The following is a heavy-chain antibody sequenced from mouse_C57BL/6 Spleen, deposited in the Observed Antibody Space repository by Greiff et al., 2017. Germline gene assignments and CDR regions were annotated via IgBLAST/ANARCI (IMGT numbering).Heavy chain of an antibody. CDR3: ASTPAYYSNYVGPYYFDY. Sequence: QVQLQQSGAELMKPGASVKLSCKATGYTFTGYWIEWVKQRPGHGLEWIGEILPGSGSTNYNEKFKGKATFTADTSSNTAYMQLSSLTTEDSAIXYCASTPAYYSNYVGPYYFDYWGQGTTLTVSS. D-gene: IGHD2-5*01. J-gene: IGHJ2*01. V-gene: IGHV1-9*01. CDR2: ILPGSGST. CDR1: GYTFTGYW.